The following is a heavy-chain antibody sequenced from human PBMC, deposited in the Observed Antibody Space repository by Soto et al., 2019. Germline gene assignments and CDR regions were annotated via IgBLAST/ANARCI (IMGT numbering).Heavy chain of an antibody. V-gene: IGHV1-24*01. J-gene: IGHJ3*02. CDR2: FDPEDCET. CDR1: GYTLTELS. D-gene: IGHD7-27*01. Sequence: ASVKVSCKVSGYTLTELSMHWVRQAPGKGLEWMGGFDPEDCETIYAQKFQGRVTMTEITSTDTAYMELSSLRSEDTAVYYCATQHKTGFDAFDIWGQGTMVTVSS. CDR3: ATQHKTGFDAFDI.